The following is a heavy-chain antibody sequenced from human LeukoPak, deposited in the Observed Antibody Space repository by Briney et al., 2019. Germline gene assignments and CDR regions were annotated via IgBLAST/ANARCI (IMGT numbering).Heavy chain of an antibody. D-gene: IGHD6-6*01. CDR3: ARYHVYSSSSGLGY. J-gene: IGHJ4*02. CDR2: INWNGGST. Sequence: PGGSLRLSCAASGFTFDDYGMSWVSQAPGKGLEWVSGINWNGGSTGYADSVKGRFTISRDNAKNSLYLQMNSLRAEDTALYYCARYHVYSSSSGLGYWGQGTLVTVSS. CDR1: GFTFDDYG. V-gene: IGHV3-20*04.